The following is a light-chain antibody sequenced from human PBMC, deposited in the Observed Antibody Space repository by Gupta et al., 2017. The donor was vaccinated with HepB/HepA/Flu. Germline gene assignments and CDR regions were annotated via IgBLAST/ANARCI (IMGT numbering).Light chain of an antibody. V-gene: IGLV2-14*03. J-gene: IGLJ2*01. Sequence: QSALTQPASVSGSPGQSITISCTGTSNDVGVYNFVSWYQQHPGKVPKLMIYDVTNRPSGVSNRFSASKSGNTASLTXSXLQAEDXGDYYCSSYKVCGTSVFGGGTKLTV. CDR1: SNDVGVYNF. CDR3: SSYKVCGTSV. CDR2: DVT.